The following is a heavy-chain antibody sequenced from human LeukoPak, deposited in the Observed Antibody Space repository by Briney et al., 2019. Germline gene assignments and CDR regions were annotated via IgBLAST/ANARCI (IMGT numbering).Heavy chain of an antibody. V-gene: IGHV4-59*13. CDR2: IYYSGST. D-gene: IGHD3-3*01. J-gene: IGHJ5*02. CDR3: ARATTIFGVVSWFDP. CDR1: GGSISSYY. Sequence: SETLSLTCTVSGGSISSYYWSWIRQPPGKGLEWIGYIYYSGSTNYNPSLKSRVTISVDTSKNQFSLKLSSVTAADTAVYYCARATTIFGVVSWFDPWGQGTLVTVSS.